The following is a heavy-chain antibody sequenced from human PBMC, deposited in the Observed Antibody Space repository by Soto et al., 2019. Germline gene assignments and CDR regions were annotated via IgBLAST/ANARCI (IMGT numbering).Heavy chain of an antibody. CDR1: GFTFSTYS. Sequence: EVQVVESGGGLIKPGGSLRLSCAASGFTFSTYSMSWVRQAPGKGLEWVSSITSSSNYIHYTDSVKGRFTISRDNAKSSLYPQMNSLRGEDTGVYYCARDTNFYASGSGVDYWGQGTLVTVSS. J-gene: IGHJ4*02. V-gene: IGHV3-21*01. CDR3: ARDTNFYASGSGVDY. CDR2: ITSSSNYI. D-gene: IGHD3-10*01.